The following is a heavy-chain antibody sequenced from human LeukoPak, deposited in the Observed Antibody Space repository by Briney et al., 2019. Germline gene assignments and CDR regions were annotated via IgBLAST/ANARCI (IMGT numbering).Heavy chain of an antibody. CDR2: ISYDGRNK. D-gene: IGHD6-19*01. J-gene: IGHJ4*02. Sequence: GGSLRLSCAASGFTFSSYGMHWVRQAPGKGLEWVGVISYDGRNKYYADSVKGRFTISRDNSKNTLYLQMNSLRAEDTAVFYCAKGAQYSSGWDYFDYWGQGTLVTVSS. CDR3: AKGAQYSSGWDYFDY. CDR1: GFTFSSYG. V-gene: IGHV3-30*18.